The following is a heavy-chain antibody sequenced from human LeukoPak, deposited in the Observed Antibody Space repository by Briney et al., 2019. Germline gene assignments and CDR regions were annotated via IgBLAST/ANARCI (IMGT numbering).Heavy chain of an antibody. CDR2: IRAYNGNT. V-gene: IGHV1-18*01. J-gene: IGHJ4*02. D-gene: IGHD3-10*01. CDR3: ARGPPLMVRGVIIPVADY. Sequence: SVKVSCKASGYTFTSYGISWVRQAPGQGLEWVRWIRAYNGNTNYAQNLQGRVTMTTDTSTSTAYMELRSLRSDDTAVYYCARGPPLMVRGVIIPVADYWGQGTLVTVSS. CDR1: GYTFTSYG.